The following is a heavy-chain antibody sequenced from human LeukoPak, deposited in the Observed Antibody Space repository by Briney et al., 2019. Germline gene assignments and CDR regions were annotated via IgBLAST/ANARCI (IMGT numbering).Heavy chain of an antibody. Sequence: PSETLSLTCTVSGYSITSGYYWGWIRQPPGKGLEWIGSIYHSGTTYYNPSLKSRVTISVDTSKNQFSLKLTSVTAADTAVYYCTRDRAGADYWGQGAPVTVSS. J-gene: IGHJ4*02. V-gene: IGHV4-38-2*02. CDR1: GYSITSGYY. CDR2: IYHSGTT. D-gene: IGHD6-13*01. CDR3: TRDRAGADY.